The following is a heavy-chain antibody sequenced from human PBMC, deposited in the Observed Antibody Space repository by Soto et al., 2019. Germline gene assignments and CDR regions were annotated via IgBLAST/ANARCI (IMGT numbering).Heavy chain of an antibody. CDR1: GFTFSNYC. Sequence: GGSLRLSGAASGFTFSNYCMHWVRQTPGKGLEWVALILYDGSNKYYADSVKGRFTISRDNSKNTLYLQVSRLTAEDTAVYYCPNSRDAYNFYFYYSMDVGGEGTRVTVPQ. D-gene: IGHD3-3*01. CDR3: PNSRDAYNFYFYYSMDV. J-gene: IGHJ6*04. CDR2: ILYDGSNK. V-gene: IGHV3-30*18.